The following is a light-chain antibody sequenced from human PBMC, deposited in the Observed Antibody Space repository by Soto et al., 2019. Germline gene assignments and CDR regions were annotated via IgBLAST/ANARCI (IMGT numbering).Light chain of an antibody. J-gene: IGLJ2*01. CDR3: APWDASLHGVV. CDR1: SSNIGSHT. Sequence: QSVLAQPPSASGTPGQTIAISCSGGSSNIGSHTVNWYQQLPGTAPPLLIYSNTQRPSGVPDRFSGSKSGTSASLAISGLQSEYEGDYYCAPWDASLHGVVFGGGTKGTVL. CDR2: SNT. V-gene: IGLV1-44*01.